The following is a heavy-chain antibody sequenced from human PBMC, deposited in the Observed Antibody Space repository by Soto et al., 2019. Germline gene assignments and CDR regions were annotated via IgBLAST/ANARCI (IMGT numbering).Heavy chain of an antibody. CDR2: IYHSGST. V-gene: IGHV4-4*02. D-gene: IGHD3-10*02. J-gene: IGHJ4*02. CDR3: AREGSGYVIDY. Sequence: QVQLQESGPGLVKPSGTLSLTCAVSGGSISSSNWWSWVRQPPGKGLEWIGEIYHSGSTNYNPSLTRRVTISVDKSKNQCSLKLSSVTAADTAVYYCAREGSGYVIDYWGQGTLVTVSS. CDR1: GGSISSSNW.